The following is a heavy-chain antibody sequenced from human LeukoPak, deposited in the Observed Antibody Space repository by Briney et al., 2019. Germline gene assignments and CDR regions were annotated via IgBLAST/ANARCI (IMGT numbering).Heavy chain of an antibody. J-gene: IGHJ4*02. V-gene: IGHV1-8*01. CDR2: MNPNSGNT. CDR1: GYTFTSYD. D-gene: IGHD7-27*01. CDR3: ARVVSGRTGAPDY. Sequence: GASVKVSCKASGYTFTSYDINWARQATGQGLEWMGWMNPNSGNTGYAQRFQGRVTMTRNTSISTAYMELSSLRSEDTAVYYCARVVSGRTGAPDYWGQGTLVTVSS.